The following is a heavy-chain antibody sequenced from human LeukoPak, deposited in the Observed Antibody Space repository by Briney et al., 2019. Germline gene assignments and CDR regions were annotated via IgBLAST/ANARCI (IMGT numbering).Heavy chain of an antibody. Sequence: SETLSLTYAVSGGSISSYYWTWIRQPPGKGLEWIGYISYSGSTNYNPSLKSRVTISLGTSRNQFSLKLSSVTAADTAMYYCARGGGWSPYYFDYWGQGILVTVSS. J-gene: IGHJ4*02. V-gene: IGHV4-59*01. CDR1: GGSISSYY. D-gene: IGHD6-19*01. CDR2: ISYSGST. CDR3: ARGGGWSPYYFDY.